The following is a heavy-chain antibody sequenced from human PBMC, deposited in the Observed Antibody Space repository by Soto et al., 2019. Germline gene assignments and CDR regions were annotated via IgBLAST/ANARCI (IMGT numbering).Heavy chain of an antibody. D-gene: IGHD6-13*01. CDR1: GYTFTGYY. J-gene: IGHJ6*02. Sequence: ASVKVSCKASGYTFTGYYMHWVRQAPGQGLEWMGWINPNSGGTNYAQKFQGWVTMTRDTSISTAYMELSRLRSDGTAVYYCARASSSSLYYYGMDVWGQGTTVTVSS. CDR2: INPNSGGT. V-gene: IGHV1-2*04. CDR3: ARASSSSLYYYGMDV.